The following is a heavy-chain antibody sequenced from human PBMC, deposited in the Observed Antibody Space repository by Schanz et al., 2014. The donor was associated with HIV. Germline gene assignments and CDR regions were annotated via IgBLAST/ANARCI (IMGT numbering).Heavy chain of an antibody. CDR1: RFSFRGYG. Sequence: QVQLVESGGGVVQPGGSLRLSCAASRFSFRGYGMHWVRQAPGKGLEWVALVWYDGSNKYYVDSVKGRFTISRDNSKNTLHLQMNSLRAEDTAVYYCARDGSLNRGFDYWGQGTLVTVSS. J-gene: IGHJ4*02. CDR2: VWYDGSNK. V-gene: IGHV3-33*08. D-gene: IGHD3-10*01. CDR3: ARDGSLNRGFDY.